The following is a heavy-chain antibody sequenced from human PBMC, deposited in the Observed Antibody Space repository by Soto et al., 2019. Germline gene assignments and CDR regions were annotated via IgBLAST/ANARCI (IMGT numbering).Heavy chain of an antibody. CDR3: ARDYGPHIVLMVYHTVLDAFDI. D-gene: IGHD2-8*01. CDR1: GYTFTSYD. J-gene: IGHJ3*02. Sequence: ASVKVSCKASGYTFTSYDINWVRQATGQGLEWMGWMNPNSGNTGYAQKFQGRVTMTRNTSISTAYMELSSLRSEDTAVYYCARDYGPHIVLMVYHTVLDAFDIWGQGTMVTVS. V-gene: IGHV1-8*01. CDR2: MNPNSGNT.